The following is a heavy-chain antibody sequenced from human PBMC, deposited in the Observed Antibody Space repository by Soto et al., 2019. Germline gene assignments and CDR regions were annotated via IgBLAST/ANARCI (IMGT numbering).Heavy chain of an antibody. Sequence: GGSLRLSCAASGFNVGAFAVNWVRQAPGKGLEWVSGISVSDAFIYYADSVRGRFSISRDASENTLYLQMNSLRVDDTALYYCTRETVAGITGLDYWGPGTLVTVSS. CDR2: ISVSDAFI. D-gene: IGHD1-20*01. CDR1: GFNVGAFA. J-gene: IGHJ4*02. V-gene: IGHV3-23*01. CDR3: TRETVAGITGLDY.